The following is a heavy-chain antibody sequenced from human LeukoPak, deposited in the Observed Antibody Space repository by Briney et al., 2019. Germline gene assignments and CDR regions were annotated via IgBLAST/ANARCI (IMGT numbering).Heavy chain of an antibody. J-gene: IGHJ5*02. D-gene: IGHD2-15*01. V-gene: IGHV4-30-2*01. CDR2: IYHTGST. CDR1: GGSISSGGYS. Sequence: SQTLSLTCAVSGGSISSGGYSWSWIRQLPGKGLEWIGDIYHTGSTTYNPSLKSRVTISVDTSKKQFSLRLSSVTAADTAVYYCARWWGFDPWGQGTLVTVSS. CDR3: ARWWGFDP.